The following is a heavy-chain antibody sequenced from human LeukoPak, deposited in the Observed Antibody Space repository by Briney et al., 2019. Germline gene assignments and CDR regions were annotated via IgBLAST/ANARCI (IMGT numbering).Heavy chain of an antibody. J-gene: IGHJ6*02. Sequence: NPGGSLRLSCAASGFTFSSYSMNWVRQAPGKGLEWVSSISSSSSYIYYADSVKGRFTIPRDNAKNSLYLQMNSLRAEDTAVYYCARDVATISDYYGMDVWGQGTTVTVSS. CDR1: GFTFSSYS. V-gene: IGHV3-21*01. D-gene: IGHD5-12*01. CDR3: ARDVATISDYYGMDV. CDR2: ISSSSSYI.